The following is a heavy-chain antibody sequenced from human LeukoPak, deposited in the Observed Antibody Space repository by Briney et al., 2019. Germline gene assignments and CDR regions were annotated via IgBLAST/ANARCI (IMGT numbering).Heavy chain of an antibody. D-gene: IGHD6-25*01. Sequence: GGSLRLSCAASGFTFSSYWMHWVRQAPGKGLVWVSRINSDGSSTRYADSVKGRFTISRDNAKNSLYLQMNSLRVEDTAVYYCARDGTPNYSSGWVYMDVWGEGTTVTISS. V-gene: IGHV3-74*01. CDR1: GFTFSSYW. CDR2: INSDGSST. CDR3: ARDGTPNYSSGWVYMDV. J-gene: IGHJ6*03.